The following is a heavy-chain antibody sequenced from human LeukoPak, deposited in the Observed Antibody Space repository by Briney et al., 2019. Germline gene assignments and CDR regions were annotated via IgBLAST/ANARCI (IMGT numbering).Heavy chain of an antibody. CDR3: TREGRAFDI. J-gene: IGHJ3*02. V-gene: IGHV3-49*04. CDR1: GFPFGDYA. CDR2: IRSKAYGGTT. Sequence: GSLRLSSTASGFPFGDYAMSWVRQAPGKGLEWVGFIRSKAYGGTTEYAASVKGRFTISRDDSKSIAYLQMNSLKTEDTAVYYCTREGRAFDIWGQGTTVTVSS.